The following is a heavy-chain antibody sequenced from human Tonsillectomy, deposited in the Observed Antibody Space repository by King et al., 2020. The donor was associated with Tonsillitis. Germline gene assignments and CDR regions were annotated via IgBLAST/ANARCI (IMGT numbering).Heavy chain of an antibody. CDR2: ISSSSSYT. CDR1: GFTFSDYY. V-gene: IGHV3-11*05. J-gene: IGHJ3*02. CDR3: ATSGTSWRDAFDI. D-gene: IGHD6-13*01. Sequence: HVQLVESGGGLVKPGGSLRLSCAASGFTFSDYYMSWIRQAPGKGLEWVSYISSSSSYTNYADSVKGRFTISRDNAQNSLYLQMNSLRAEDTAVFYCATSGTSWRDAFDIWGQGTMVTVSS.